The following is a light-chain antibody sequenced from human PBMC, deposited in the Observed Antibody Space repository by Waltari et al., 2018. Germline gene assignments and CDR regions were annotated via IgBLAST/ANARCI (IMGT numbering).Light chain of an antibody. Sequence: FMLTQPHSVSESLGKTVTISCTGSGANIDNNNVQWSQQRPGSAPTTVIYEDNQSPSGVPDRFSGSIDSSSSSASLTISGLKTEDEADYYCQSYDHNNVLFGGGTKLTVL. CDR1: GANIDNNN. CDR2: EDN. V-gene: IGLV6-57*02. CDR3: QSYDHNNVL. J-gene: IGLJ2*01.